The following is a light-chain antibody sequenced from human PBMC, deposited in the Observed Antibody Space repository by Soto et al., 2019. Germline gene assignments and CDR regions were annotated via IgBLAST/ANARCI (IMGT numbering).Light chain of an antibody. J-gene: IGKJ4*01. V-gene: IGKV3D-20*02. CDR1: QSVSSSY. CDR3: QQRSPLT. Sequence: EIVLTQSPGTLSLSPGERATLSCRASQSVSSSYLAWYQQKPGQAPRLLIYGASSRATGIPDRFSGSGSGTDFTLTISRLEPEDFAVYYCQQRSPLTFGGGTKVDI. CDR2: GAS.